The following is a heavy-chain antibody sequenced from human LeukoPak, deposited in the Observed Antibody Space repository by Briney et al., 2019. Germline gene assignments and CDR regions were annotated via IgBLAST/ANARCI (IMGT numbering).Heavy chain of an antibody. CDR1: GFTLSKYA. J-gene: IGHJ3*01. V-gene: IGHV3-23*01. CDR2: FTGRGTNT. Sequence: GGSLRLSCAASGFTLSKYAMGWVRQAPGKGLEWVSTFTGRGTNTYYADSVKGRFTISRDNSKNTVYLQMNSLRAEDTAIYYCAECRSDYSTEPFDVWGQGTMVTVSS. D-gene: IGHD3-22*01. CDR3: AECRSDYSTEPFDV.